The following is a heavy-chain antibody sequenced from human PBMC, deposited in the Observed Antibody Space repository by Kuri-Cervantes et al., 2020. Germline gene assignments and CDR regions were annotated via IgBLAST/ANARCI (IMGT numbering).Heavy chain of an antibody. Sequence: SETLSLTCAVLVGSFIGYYWSWIGQPPGKGLEWFGEINHSGSTNYNPSLKIRVTISVDTAKNQFSLKLRSVTAADTAVYYCARGTAYKFWSGKYYFDNWGQGTLVTVSS. V-gene: IGHV4-34*01. CDR3: ARGTAYKFWSGKYYFDN. D-gene: IGHD3-3*01. CDR2: INHSGST. J-gene: IGHJ4*02. CDR1: VGSFIGYY.